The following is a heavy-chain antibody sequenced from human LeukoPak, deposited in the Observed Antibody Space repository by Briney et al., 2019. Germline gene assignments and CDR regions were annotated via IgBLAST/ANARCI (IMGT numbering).Heavy chain of an antibody. CDR3: ASGVGEFFPYAFNI. CDR2: INHRGGT. J-gene: IGHJ3*02. CDR1: GGSFSDYS. V-gene: IGHV4-34*01. D-gene: IGHD3-10*01. Sequence: SETLSLTCAVFGGSFSDYSWTWIRQTPGKGLEWIGEINHRGGTNYNPSLKSRLTISVDTSKNQFSLNLTSVTAADTAVYYCASGVGEFFPYAFNIWGQGTMVGVFS.